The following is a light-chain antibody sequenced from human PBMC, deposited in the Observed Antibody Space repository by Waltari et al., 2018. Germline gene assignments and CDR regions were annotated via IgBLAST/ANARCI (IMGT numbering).Light chain of an antibody. J-gene: IGLJ2*01. V-gene: IGLV2-14*03. CDR1: SSDVGGYNY. Sequence: QSALTQPASVSGSPGQSITISCTGTSSDVGGYNYVSWYQKHPGKAPKLMIYDVSNRSSGVSNRFSGSKSGNTASLTISGLQAEDEAEYYCSSYTSSSTHVVFGGGTKLTVL. CDR2: DVS. CDR3: SSYTSSSTHVV.